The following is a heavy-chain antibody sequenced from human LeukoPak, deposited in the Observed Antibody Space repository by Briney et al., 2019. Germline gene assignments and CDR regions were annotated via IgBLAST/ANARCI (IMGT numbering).Heavy chain of an antibody. J-gene: IGHJ6*03. CDR2: ISSSGSTI. CDR1: GFTFSGYY. CDR3: ARSVRGISYYYYYMDV. Sequence: GGSLRLSCAASGFTFSGYYMSWIRQAPGKGLEWVSYISSSGSTIYYADSVKGRFTISRDNAKNSLYLQMNSLRAEDTAVYYCARSVRGISYYYYYMDVWGKGTTVTVSS. D-gene: IGHD3-16*01. V-gene: IGHV3-11*01.